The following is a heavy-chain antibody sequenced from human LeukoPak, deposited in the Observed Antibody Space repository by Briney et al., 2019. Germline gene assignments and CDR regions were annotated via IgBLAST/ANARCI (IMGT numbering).Heavy chain of an antibody. J-gene: IGHJ6*02. CDR3: ARVLYGDYSMDV. CDR2: ISAYNGHT. Sequence: ASVKVSCKASGYTFTSYGISWVRQAPGQGLEWMGWISAYNGHTNYAQKLQGRVTMTTDTSTSTAYMELRSLRSDDTAVYYCARVLYGDYSMDVWGQGTTVTVSS. CDR1: GYTFTSYG. V-gene: IGHV1-18*01. D-gene: IGHD4-17*01.